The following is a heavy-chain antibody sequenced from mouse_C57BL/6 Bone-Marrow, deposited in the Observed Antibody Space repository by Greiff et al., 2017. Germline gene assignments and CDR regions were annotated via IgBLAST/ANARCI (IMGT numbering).Heavy chain of an antibody. V-gene: IGHV1-50*01. D-gene: IGHD2-2*01. Sequence: QVQLQQPGAELVKPGASVKLSCKASGYTFTSYWLQWVKQRPGQGLEWIGEIDPSDSYTNYNQKFKGKATLTVDTSSSTAYMQLSRLTSEDSAVYYCAGFYGYFYYFDYWGQGTTLTVAS. CDR1: GYTFTSYW. CDR3: AGFYGYFYYFDY. J-gene: IGHJ2*01. CDR2: IDPSDSYT.